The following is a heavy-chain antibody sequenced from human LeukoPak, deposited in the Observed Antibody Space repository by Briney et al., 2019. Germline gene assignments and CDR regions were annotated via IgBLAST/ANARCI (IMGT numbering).Heavy chain of an antibody. CDR2: IDPSDSYT. J-gene: IGHJ4*02. D-gene: IGHD2-2*01. V-gene: IGHV5-10-1*01. Sequence: GESLKISCKGSGYSFASYWITWVRQMPGKGLQWMGRIDPSDSYTNYSPSFQGHVTISADKSISTAYLQWSSLKASDTAMYYCASERYRSSTSCYFDYWGQGTLVTVSS. CDR3: ASERYRSSTSCYFDY. CDR1: GYSFASYW.